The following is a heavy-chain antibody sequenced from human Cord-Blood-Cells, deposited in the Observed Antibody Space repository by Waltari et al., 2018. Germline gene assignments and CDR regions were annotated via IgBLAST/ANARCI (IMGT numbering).Heavy chain of an antibody. CDR1: GGSISSHY. J-gene: IGHJ5*02. V-gene: IGHV4-59*11. Sequence: QVQLQESGPGLVKPSETLSLTCTVSGGSISSHYWSWIRQPPGKGLEWIGYIYYSVSTNYNPSLKSRFTISVDTSKNQFSLKLSSVTAADTAVYYCARGRTENPYNWFDPWGQGTLVTVSS. CDR2: IYYSVST. CDR3: ARGRTENPYNWFDP.